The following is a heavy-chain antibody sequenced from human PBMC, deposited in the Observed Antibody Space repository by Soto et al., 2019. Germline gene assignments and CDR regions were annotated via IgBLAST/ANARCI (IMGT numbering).Heavy chain of an antibody. Sequence: SVMVSCKASGGTFSSYAISWVRQAPGQGLEWMGGIIPIFGTANYAQKFQGRVTITADESTSTAYMELSSLRSEDTAVYYCARAYYYDSSGYFPDAFDIWGQGTMVTVSS. CDR3: ARAYYYDSSGYFPDAFDI. D-gene: IGHD3-22*01. CDR1: GGTFSSYA. CDR2: IIPIFGTA. V-gene: IGHV1-69*13. J-gene: IGHJ3*02.